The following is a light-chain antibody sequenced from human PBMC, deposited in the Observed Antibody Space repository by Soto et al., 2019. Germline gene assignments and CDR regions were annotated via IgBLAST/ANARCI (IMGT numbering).Light chain of an antibody. CDR3: SSYTSSSTVV. Sequence: QSALTQPASVSGSPGQSITISCTGTSSDVGGYNYVSWYQQHPGKAPKLMSYDVSNRPSGVSNRFSGSKSGNTASLTIAWPQAEDEADYYCSSYTSSSTVVFGGGTKVTVL. J-gene: IGLJ2*01. CDR1: SSDVGGYNY. CDR2: DVS. V-gene: IGLV2-14*01.